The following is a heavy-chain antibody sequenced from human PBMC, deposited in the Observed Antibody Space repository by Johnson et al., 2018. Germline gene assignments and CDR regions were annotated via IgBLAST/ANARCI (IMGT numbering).Heavy chain of an antibody. CDR3: ARMQSPYYYYYYMDV. J-gene: IGHJ6*03. CDR2: ISSSGSTI. V-gene: IGHV3-11*04. Sequence: QVQLVESGGGLVKPGGSXRLSCAASGFTFSDYYMSWIRQAPGKGLEWVSYISSSGSTISNADSVKGRFTISRDNAKNSLYLQMNSLRAEDTAVYYCARMQSPYYYYYYMDVWGKGTTVTVSS. CDR1: GFTFSDYY.